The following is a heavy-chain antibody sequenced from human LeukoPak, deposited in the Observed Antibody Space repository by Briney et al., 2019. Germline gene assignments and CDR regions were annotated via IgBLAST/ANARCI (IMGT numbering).Heavy chain of an antibody. CDR3: GRERVPYYDILTGNWYFDL. CDR1: GFTFSSYG. D-gene: IGHD3-9*01. CDR2: ISGSGGST. J-gene: IGHJ2*01. Sequence: GGSPRLSCAASGFTFSSYGMSWVRQAPGKGLECVSAISGSGGSTYYADSVKGRFTISRENSKNTLYLQMNSLRAADTAVYYCGRERVPYYDILTGNWYFDLWGRGTLVTVSS. V-gene: IGHV3-23*01.